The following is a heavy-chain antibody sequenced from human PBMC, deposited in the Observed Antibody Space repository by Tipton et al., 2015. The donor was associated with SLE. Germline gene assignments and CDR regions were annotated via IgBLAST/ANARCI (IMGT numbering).Heavy chain of an antibody. CDR3: ARFSSSSPHFDY. Sequence: SLRLSCAASGFTFSSYSMNWVRQAPGKGLEWVSSISSSSSYIYYADSVKGRFTISRDNAKNSLYLQMNSLRAKDIAVYYCARFSSSSPHFDYWGQGTQVTVSS. CDR1: GFTFSSYS. CDR2: ISSSSSYI. D-gene: IGHD6-13*01. V-gene: IGHV3-21*03. J-gene: IGHJ4*02.